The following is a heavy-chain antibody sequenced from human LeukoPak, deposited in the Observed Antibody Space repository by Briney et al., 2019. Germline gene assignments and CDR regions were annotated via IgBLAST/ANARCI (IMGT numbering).Heavy chain of an antibody. Sequence: PSETLSLTCAVYGGSFSGYYWSWIRQPPGKGLEWIGEINHSGSTNYNPSLKSRVTISVDTSKNQFSLKLSSVTAADTAVYYCARVSMDYYDSSGYYYDYWGQGTLATVSS. CDR3: ARVSMDYYDSSGYYYDY. V-gene: IGHV4-34*01. CDR2: INHSGST. D-gene: IGHD3-22*01. CDR1: GGSFSGYY. J-gene: IGHJ4*02.